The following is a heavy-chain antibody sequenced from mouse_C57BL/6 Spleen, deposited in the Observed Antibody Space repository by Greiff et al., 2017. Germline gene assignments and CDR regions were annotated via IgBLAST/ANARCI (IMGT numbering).Heavy chain of an antibody. J-gene: IGHJ2*01. CDR2: IYPGDGGT. V-gene: IGHV1-82*01. CDR3: ARRGYGRSGGFDY. D-gene: IGHD1-1*01. CDR1: GYAFSSSW. Sequence: QVQLQQSGPELVKPGASVKISCKASGYAFSSSWMNWVKQRPGKGLEWIGLIYPGDGGTNYNGKFKGKATLTADKSSSTAYMQLRSLTSEDSAVYFCARRGYGRSGGFDYWGQGTTLTVSS.